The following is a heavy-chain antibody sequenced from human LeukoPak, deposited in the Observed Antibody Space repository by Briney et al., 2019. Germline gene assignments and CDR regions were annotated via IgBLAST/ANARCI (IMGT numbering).Heavy chain of an antibody. Sequence: SQTLSLTCTVSGGSISSGSYYWSWIRQPARKGLEWIGRIYTSGSTNYNPSLKSRVTISVDTSKNQFSLKLSSVAAADTAVYYCARDRSAENYYSYYYMDVWGKGTTVTVSS. V-gene: IGHV4-61*02. CDR2: IYTSGST. D-gene: IGHD6-19*01. CDR1: GGSISSGSYY. CDR3: ARDRSAENYYSYYYMDV. J-gene: IGHJ6*03.